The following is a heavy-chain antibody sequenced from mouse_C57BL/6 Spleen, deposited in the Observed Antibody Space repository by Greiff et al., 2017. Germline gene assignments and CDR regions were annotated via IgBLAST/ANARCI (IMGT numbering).Heavy chain of an antibody. CDR3: ARSRGYYFDY. CDR2: IDPNSGGT. V-gene: IGHV1-72*01. J-gene: IGHJ2*01. Sequence: QVHVKQPGAELVKPGASVQLSCKASGYTFTSYWMHWVKQRPGRGLAWIGRIDPNSGGTKYNEKFKSKATLTVDKPSSTAYMQLSSLTSEDSAVFYCARSRGYYFDYWGQGTTLTVSS. CDR1: GYTFTSYW.